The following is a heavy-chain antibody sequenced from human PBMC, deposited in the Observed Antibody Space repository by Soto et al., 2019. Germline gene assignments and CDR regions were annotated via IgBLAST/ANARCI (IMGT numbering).Heavy chain of an antibody. V-gene: IGHV3-23*01. CDR1: GFTFTTDP. CDR2: ITSANT. Sequence: EGQLLESGGGLVQPGGSLRLSCAASGFTFTTDPMAWVRQAPGKGLEWVSTITSANTYYADSVRGRFTISRDNSKNTLYLQMNGLRPDDTAVYYCANGGAGGTPTILGAFDIWGQGTMVTVSS. CDR3: ANGGAGGTPTILGAFDI. J-gene: IGHJ3*02. D-gene: IGHD3-16*01.